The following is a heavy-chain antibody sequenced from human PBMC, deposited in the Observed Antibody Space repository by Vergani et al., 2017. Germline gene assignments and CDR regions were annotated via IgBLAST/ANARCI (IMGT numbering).Heavy chain of an antibody. CDR2: IYYSGSP. V-gene: IGHV4-39*01. Sequence: QLQLQESGPGLVKPSETLSLTCTVSGGSISSSSYYWGWIRQPPGKGLEWIGSIYYSGSPYYNPSLKSRVTISVDTSKNQFSLKLSSVTAADTAVYYCARALLRYFDWLSNGDFVGSTSYYFDYWGQGTLVTVSS. J-gene: IGHJ4*02. CDR1: GGSISSSSYY. D-gene: IGHD3-9*01. CDR3: ARALLRYFDWLSNGDFVGSTSYYFDY.